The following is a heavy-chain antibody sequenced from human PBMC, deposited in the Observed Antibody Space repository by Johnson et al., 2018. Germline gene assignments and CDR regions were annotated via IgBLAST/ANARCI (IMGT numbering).Heavy chain of an antibody. Sequence: QVQLVQSGGGVVQPGRSLRLSCAASGFTFSSYGMHWVRQAPGKGLEWVAVIWYDGSNKYYADSVKGRFTISRDNSKNTLYLQMNSLSAEDTAVYYCARKYYGSGIYSVLGMDVWAQGTTVTGSS. V-gene: IGHV3-33*01. CDR2: IWYDGSNK. CDR3: ARKYYGSGIYSVLGMDV. D-gene: IGHD3-10*01. J-gene: IGHJ6*02. CDR1: GFTFSSYG.